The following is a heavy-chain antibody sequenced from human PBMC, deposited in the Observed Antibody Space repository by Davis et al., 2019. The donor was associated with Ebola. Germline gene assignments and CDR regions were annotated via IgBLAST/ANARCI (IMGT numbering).Heavy chain of an antibody. Sequence: MPSETLSLTCAVYGGSFSGYYWSWIRQPPGKGLEWIGEIYHSGSTNYNPSLKSRVTISVDRSKNQFSLKLSSVTAADTAVYYCARVTQQQLYFDLWGRGTLVTVSS. D-gene: IGHD6-13*01. CDR3: ARVTQQQLYFDL. CDR2: IYHSGST. CDR1: GGSFSGYY. V-gene: IGHV4-34*01. J-gene: IGHJ2*01.